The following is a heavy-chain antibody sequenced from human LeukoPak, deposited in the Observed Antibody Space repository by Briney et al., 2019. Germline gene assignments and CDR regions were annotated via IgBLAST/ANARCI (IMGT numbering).Heavy chain of an antibody. Sequence: GGSLRLSCTASGLTVSTNYMNWVRKAPGKGLEWVSVIYSSGTTYYADSVKGRFTISRDKSKNTLYLQMNSLRPEDTAMYYCARLEVRGVIGPWGQGTLVAVSS. V-gene: IGHV3-53*01. J-gene: IGHJ5*02. CDR3: ARLEVRGVIGP. CDR1: GLTVSTNY. D-gene: IGHD3-10*01. CDR2: IYSSGTT.